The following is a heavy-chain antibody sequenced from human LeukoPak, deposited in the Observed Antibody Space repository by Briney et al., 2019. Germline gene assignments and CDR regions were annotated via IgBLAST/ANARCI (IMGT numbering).Heavy chain of an antibody. CDR1: GFTFSSYE. CDR3: AREGRGGSADAFDI. J-gene: IGHJ3*02. CDR2: VGIVGDT. D-gene: IGHD3-10*01. V-gene: IGHV3-13*01. Sequence: PGGSLRLSCAASGFTFSSYEMHWVRQAAGKGLEWVSAVGIVGDTFYAGSVKGRFTISRDNAESSLFLQMNSLRAGDTAVYYCAREGRGGSADAFDIWGQGTMVTVSS.